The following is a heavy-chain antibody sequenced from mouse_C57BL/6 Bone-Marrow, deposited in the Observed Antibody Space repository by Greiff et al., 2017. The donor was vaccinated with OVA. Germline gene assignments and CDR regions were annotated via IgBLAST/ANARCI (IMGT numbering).Heavy chain of an antibody. D-gene: IGHD1-1*01. Sequence: QVQLQQSGPELVKPGASVKISCKASGYAFSSSWMNWVKQRPGKGLEWIGRIYPGDGDTNYNGKFKGKATLTADKSSSTAYMQLSSLTSEDSAVYFCASHALITTVVESFAYWGQGTLVTVSA. CDR2: IYPGDGDT. CDR1: GYAFSSSW. CDR3: ASHALITTVVESFAY. J-gene: IGHJ3*01. V-gene: IGHV1-82*01.